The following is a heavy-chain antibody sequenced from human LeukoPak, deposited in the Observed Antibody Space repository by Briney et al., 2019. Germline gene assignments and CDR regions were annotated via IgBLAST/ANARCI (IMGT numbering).Heavy chain of an antibody. D-gene: IGHD2-15*01. CDR2: ISISSSYI. V-gene: IGHV3-21*01. CDR3: AREPDSVVVVAATQNFDY. CDR1: GFTFSSYS. J-gene: IGHJ4*02. Sequence: GVSLRLSCAASGFTFSSYSMNWLRQAPGKGLEWVSSISISSSYIYYADSVKVRFTISRDNAKNSLYLQMNSLRAEDTAVYYCAREPDSVVVVAATQNFDYWGQGTLVTVSS.